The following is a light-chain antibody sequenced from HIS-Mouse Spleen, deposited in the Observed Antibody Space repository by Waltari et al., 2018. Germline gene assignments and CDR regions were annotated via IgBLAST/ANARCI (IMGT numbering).Light chain of an antibody. CDR2: QDS. V-gene: IGLV3-1*01. J-gene: IGLJ1*01. Sequence: SYELTQPPSVSVSPGQTASITCSGDKLGDKYACWYQQKPGQSPVLVIYQDSKRPSGIPGRVSGSNSGNTATLTISGTQAMDEADYYCQAWDSSTYYVFGTGTKVTVL. CDR3: QAWDSSTYYV. CDR1: KLGDKY.